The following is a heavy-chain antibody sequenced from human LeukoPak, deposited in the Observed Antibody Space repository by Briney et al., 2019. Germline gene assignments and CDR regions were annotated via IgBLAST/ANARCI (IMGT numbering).Heavy chain of an antibody. V-gene: IGHV5-51*01. CDR1: GYTFTNNW. Sequence: GESLQISCQGSGYTFTNNWIGWVRHMPGKGLEWMGIINPADSDTRYGPSLQGKVASSADKSINTAYLQWSSLKASDTALYFCVWGTGGYRYEYWGQGTPVTVSS. CDR2: INPADSDT. CDR3: VWGTGGYRYEY. J-gene: IGHJ4*02. D-gene: IGHD5-18*01.